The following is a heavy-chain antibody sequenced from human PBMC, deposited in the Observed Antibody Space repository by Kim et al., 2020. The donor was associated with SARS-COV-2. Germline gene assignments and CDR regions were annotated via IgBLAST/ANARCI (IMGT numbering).Heavy chain of an antibody. V-gene: IGHV3-73*01. D-gene: IGHD1-26*01. CDR3: ATRPPVGDY. CDR2: IRSKPNNYAT. J-gene: IGHJ4*02. CDR1: GFTFSDSA. Sequence: GGSLRLSCVASGFTFSDSAIHWVRQASGKGLEWVGRIRSKPNNYATAYAASVNGRFTISRDDSKNTAYLQMNSLKTEDTALYYCATRPPVGDYWGQGTLVTVSS.